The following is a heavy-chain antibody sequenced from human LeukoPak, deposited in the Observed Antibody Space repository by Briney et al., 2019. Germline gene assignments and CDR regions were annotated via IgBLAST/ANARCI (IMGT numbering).Heavy chain of an antibody. Sequence: GGSLRLSCAASGFTFDDYAMHWVRQAPGKGLEWVSGISWNSGSIGYADSVKGRFTISRDNSKNTLYLQMGSLRAEDMAVYYCARTSVSGYFDYWGQGTLVTVSS. CDR1: GFTFDDYA. CDR3: ARTSVSGYFDY. CDR2: ISWNSGSI. D-gene: IGHD5/OR15-5a*01. J-gene: IGHJ4*02. V-gene: IGHV3-9*03.